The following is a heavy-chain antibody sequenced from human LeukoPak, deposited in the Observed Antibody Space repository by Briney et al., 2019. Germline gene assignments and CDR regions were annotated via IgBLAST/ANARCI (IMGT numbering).Heavy chain of an antibody. CDR3: AKAWASSSWYGYFDY. V-gene: IGHV3-23*01. Sequence: GGSLRLSCAASGFTFSSYGMSWVRQAPGKGLEWVSAISGSGGSTYYADSVKGRFTISRDNSKNTLYLQMNSLRAEDTAVYYCAKAWASSSWYGYFDYWGQGTLVTVSS. CDR2: ISGSGGST. D-gene: IGHD6-13*01. CDR1: GFTFSSYG. J-gene: IGHJ4*02.